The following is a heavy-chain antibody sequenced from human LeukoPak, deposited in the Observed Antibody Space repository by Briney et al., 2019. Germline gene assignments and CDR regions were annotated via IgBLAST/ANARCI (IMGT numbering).Heavy chain of an antibody. CDR2: ISSGGIT. D-gene: IGHD5-18*01. J-gene: IGHJ4*02. Sequence: GGSLRLSCAASGFTVSDNYMSWVRQAPGKGLEWVSVISSGGITYYADSVKGRFTISRDNSRNTLFLQMSSLRAEDTAVYYCARDGGGGYSFGPFDYWGQGTLVTVSS. CDR3: ARDGGGGYSFGPFDY. V-gene: IGHV3-66*01. CDR1: GFTVSDNY.